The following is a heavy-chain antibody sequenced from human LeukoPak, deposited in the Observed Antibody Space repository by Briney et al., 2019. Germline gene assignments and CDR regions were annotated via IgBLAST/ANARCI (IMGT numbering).Heavy chain of an antibody. D-gene: IGHD6-19*01. CDR3: AREVTYSSGWYGLYYYYMDV. CDR2: IYTSGST. CDR1: GGSISSGSYY. V-gene: IGHV4-61*02. Sequence: SQTLSLTCTVSGGSISSGSYYWSWIRQPAGKGLEWIGRIYTSGSTNYNPSLKSRVTISLDTSKNQFSLKLSSVAAADTAVYYCAREVTYSSGWYGLYYYYMDVWGKGTTVTISS. J-gene: IGHJ6*03.